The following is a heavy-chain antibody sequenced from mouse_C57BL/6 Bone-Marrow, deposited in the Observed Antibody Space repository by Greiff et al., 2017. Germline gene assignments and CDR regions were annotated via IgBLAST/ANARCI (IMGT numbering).Heavy chain of an antibody. CDR1: GYSITSGYY. V-gene: IGHV3-6*01. Sequence: EVKLVESGPGLVKPSQSLSLTCSVTGYSITSGYYWNWIRQFPGNKLEWMGYISYDGSNNYNPSLKNRISITRDTSKNQFFLKLNSVTTEDTATYYCARDEITTVVATDWYFDVWGTGTTVTVSS. CDR3: ARDEITTVVATDWYFDV. CDR2: ISYDGSN. J-gene: IGHJ1*03. D-gene: IGHD1-1*01.